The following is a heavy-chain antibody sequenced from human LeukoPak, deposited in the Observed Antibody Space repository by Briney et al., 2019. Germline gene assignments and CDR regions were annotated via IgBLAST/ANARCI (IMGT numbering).Heavy chain of an antibody. V-gene: IGHV3-7*04. CDR1: GFSFSSYW. CDR2: INPNGTVN. J-gene: IGHJ6*02. Sequence: GGSLRLSCAASGFSFSSYWMNWARQAPGNGLEWVASINPNGTVNFYVDSVTDRLSISRDHPKNSLYLQMSNLRAEDTAVYFCARGGGLDVWGQGATVTVSS. CDR3: ARGGGLDV.